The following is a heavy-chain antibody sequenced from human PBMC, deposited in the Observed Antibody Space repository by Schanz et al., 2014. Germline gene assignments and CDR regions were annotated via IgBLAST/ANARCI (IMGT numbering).Heavy chain of an antibody. V-gene: IGHV3-72*01. D-gene: IGHD3-16*01. CDR2: ITNKPNNYNT. CDR1: GFTFSSYT. CDR3: VRLDVHDY. J-gene: IGHJ4*02. Sequence: EVQLVESGGGVVRPGGSLRLSCAASGFTFSSYTMNWVRQAPGKGLEWVGRITNKPNNYNTEYAASVKGRFTISRDDSRNSLYLQMSSLKTEDTAVYYCVRLDVHDYWGQGTLVTVSS.